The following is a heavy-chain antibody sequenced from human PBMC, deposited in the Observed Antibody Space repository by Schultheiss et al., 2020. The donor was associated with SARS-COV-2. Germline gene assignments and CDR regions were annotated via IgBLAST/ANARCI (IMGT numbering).Heavy chain of an antibody. J-gene: IGHJ4*02. D-gene: IGHD3-3*01. V-gene: IGHV3-48*03. CDR2: ISGSGGST. Sequence: GGSLRLSCAASGFTFSSYEMNWVRQAPGKGLEWVSAISGSGGSTYYADSVKGRFTISRDNAKNSLYLQMNSLRAEDTAVYYCARYEVVYDFWSGYFDYWGQGTLVTVSS. CDR1: GFTFSSYE. CDR3: ARYEVVYDFWSGYFDY.